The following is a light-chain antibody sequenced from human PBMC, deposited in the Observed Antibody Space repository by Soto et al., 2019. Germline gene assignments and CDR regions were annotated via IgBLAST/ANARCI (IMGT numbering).Light chain of an antibody. CDR1: SSNIGAGYP. CDR2: G. V-gene: IGLV1-40*01. CDR3: QSYDSSLSRRWV. J-gene: IGLJ3*02. Sequence: QSVLTQPPSVSGAPEQRVTISCTGSSSNIGAGYPVHWYQQLPGTAPKLLVAGNRPSGVPDRFSVSKSGASASLAITGLQAEDEADYYCQSYDSSLSRRWVFGGGTKVTVL.